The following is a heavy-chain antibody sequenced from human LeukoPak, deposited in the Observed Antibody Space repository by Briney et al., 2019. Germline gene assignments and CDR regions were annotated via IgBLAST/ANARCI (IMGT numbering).Heavy chain of an antibody. CDR3: ARVGSGSSYRPFDY. D-gene: IGHD3-10*01. J-gene: IGHJ4*02. CDR2: ISGSGGST. V-gene: IGHV3-23*01. Sequence: GGSLRLSCAASGFTFSSHGMSWVRQAPGKGLEWVSAISGSGGSTYYADSVKGRFTISRDNSKNTLYLQMNSLRAEDTAVYYCARVGSGSSYRPFDYWGQGTLVTVSS. CDR1: GFTFSSHG.